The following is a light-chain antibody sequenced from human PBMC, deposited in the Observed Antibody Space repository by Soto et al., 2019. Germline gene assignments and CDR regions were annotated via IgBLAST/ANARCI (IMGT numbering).Light chain of an antibody. V-gene: IGLV2-14*01. CDR3: SSYTTSSSYV. J-gene: IGLJ1*01. CDR2: DVY. Sequence: QSALTQPASVSGSPGQSITISCTGTSSDVGGFNYVSWYQQHPGKAPKLLIFDVYSRPSGISNRFSGSKSGNTASLTISGLQAEDEADYYCSSYTTSSSYVFGAGTKATV. CDR1: SSDVGGFNY.